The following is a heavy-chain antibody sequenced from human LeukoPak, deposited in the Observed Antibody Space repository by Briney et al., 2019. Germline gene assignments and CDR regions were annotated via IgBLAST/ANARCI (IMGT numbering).Heavy chain of an antibody. CDR1: GGSIISSTFY. V-gene: IGHV4-39*01. D-gene: IGHD3-16*01. J-gene: IGHJ4*02. Sequence: KPSETLSLTCTVSGGSIISSTFYWGWVRQPPGKGLEWIGSIYYSGSTYYSPSLKSRVTISVDTSKNQFSLKVNSVTAADTAVYYCARHRRYYDTGEYHPPGLWGQGALVIVSS. CDR3: ARHRRYYDTGEYHPPGL. CDR2: IYYSGST.